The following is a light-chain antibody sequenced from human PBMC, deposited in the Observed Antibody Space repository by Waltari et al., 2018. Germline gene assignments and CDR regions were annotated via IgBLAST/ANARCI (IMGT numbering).Light chain of an antibody. CDR3: SSYTSSSTPLV. J-gene: IGLJ2*01. V-gene: IGLV2-14*03. CDR1: SSDVGAYNY. Sequence: QSALTQPASVSGSPGQSITTSCTGTSSDVGAYNYVSWYQQHPGQAPKLMIYDVTSRPSGVSNRFSGSKSGNTASLTISGLQAEDEADYYCSSYTSSSTPLVFGGGTKLTVL. CDR2: DVT.